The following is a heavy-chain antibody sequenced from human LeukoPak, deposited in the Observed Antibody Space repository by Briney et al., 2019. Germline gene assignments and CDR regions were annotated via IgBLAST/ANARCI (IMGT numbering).Heavy chain of an antibody. V-gene: IGHV4-34*01. D-gene: IGHD4/OR15-4a*01. J-gene: IGHJ6*03. CDR3: ARLTTVLTYYYYYYMDV. CDR2: IYYSGST. Sequence: PSETLSLTCAVYGGSFSGYYWSWIRQPPGKGLEWIGSIYYSGSTYYNPSLKSRVTISVDTSKNQFSLKLSSVTAADTAVYYCARLTTVLTYYYYYYMDVWGKGTTVTVSS. CDR1: GGSFSGYY.